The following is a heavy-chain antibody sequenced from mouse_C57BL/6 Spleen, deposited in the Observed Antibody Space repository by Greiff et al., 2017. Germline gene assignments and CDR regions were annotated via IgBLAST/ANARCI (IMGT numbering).Heavy chain of an antibody. D-gene: IGHD3-3*01. J-gene: IGHJ2*01. V-gene: IGHV1-26*01. Sequence: EVQLQQSGPELVKPGASVKISCKASGYTFTDYYMNWVKQSHGKSLEWIGDINPNNGGTSYNQKFKGKATLTVDKSSSTAYMALRSLTSEDSAVYYCARRWLRDFDYWGQGTTLTVSS. CDR3: ARRWLRDFDY. CDR1: GYTFTDYY. CDR2: INPNNGGT.